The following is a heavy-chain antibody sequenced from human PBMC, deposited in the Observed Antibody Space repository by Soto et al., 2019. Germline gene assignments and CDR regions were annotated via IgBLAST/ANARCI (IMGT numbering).Heavy chain of an antibody. CDR3: ARGGVRGTTSRGQVYN. D-gene: IGHD1-7*01. Sequence: QVQVVGSGGGLVKPGGSLRLSCAASGFTFSDYYMNWIRQAPGKGLEWVSYISSSSDYTKYADSVKGRFTISRDKAKSSLYLQMNSLRAEDTAVYYCARGGVRGTTSRGQVYNWGQGTLVTVSS. V-gene: IGHV3-11*06. CDR2: ISSSSDYT. CDR1: GFTFSDYY. J-gene: IGHJ4*02.